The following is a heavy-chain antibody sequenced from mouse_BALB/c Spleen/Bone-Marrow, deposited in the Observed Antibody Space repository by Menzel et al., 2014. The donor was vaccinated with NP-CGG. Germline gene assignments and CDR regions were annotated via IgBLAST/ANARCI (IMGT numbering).Heavy chain of an antibody. CDR2: ISPSNEYF. CDR1: GYTFTSYT. D-gene: IGHD4-1*01. J-gene: IGHJ3*01. CDR3: AREARTGAWFAN. Sequence: VKLMESGAELARPGASVKMSCKASGYTFTSYTIQWVKQGPGQGLEWIGYISPSNEYFDYNQKFKDKTTLTADKSSSTAYMQLSSLTSEDSGVYYCAREARTGAWFANWGQGTLVTVSA. V-gene: IGHV1-4*02.